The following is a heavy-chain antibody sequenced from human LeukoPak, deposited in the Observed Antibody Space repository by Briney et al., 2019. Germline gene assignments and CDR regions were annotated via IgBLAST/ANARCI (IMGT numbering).Heavy chain of an antibody. D-gene: IGHD3-10*01. CDR2: INQDGSVK. CDR1: GFTFNNYW. CDR3: ARAGYGLGGYTPYYYGMNV. V-gene: IGHV3-7*01. J-gene: IGHJ6*02. Sequence: GGSLRLSCAASGFTFNNYWMSWIRQASGKGLDWVANINQDGSVKYYVDSVKGRVTISRDNAKNSLFLQMNSLRAEDTAVYYCARAGYGLGGYTPYYYGMNVWGQGTTVTVSS.